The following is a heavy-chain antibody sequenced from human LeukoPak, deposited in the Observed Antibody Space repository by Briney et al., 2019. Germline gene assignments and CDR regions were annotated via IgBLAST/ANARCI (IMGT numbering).Heavy chain of an antibody. J-gene: IGHJ4*02. D-gene: IGHD3-22*01. CDR2: ISGSGGST. V-gene: IGHV3-23*01. Sequence: GGSLRLSCAASGFTFSSYAMSWVRQAPGRGLEWVSAISGSGGSTYYADSVKGRFTISRDNSKNTLFLQMNSLRAEDTAVYHCAKAHYDSSGYYFDYWGQGTLVTVSS. CDR3: AKAHYDSSGYYFDY. CDR1: GFTFSSYA.